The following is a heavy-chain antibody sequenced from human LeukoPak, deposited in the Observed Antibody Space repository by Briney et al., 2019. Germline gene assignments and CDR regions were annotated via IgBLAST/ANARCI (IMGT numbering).Heavy chain of an antibody. CDR1: GFTFSSYA. CDR3: AATYSGNWEFDY. V-gene: IGHV3-74*01. J-gene: IGHJ4*02. Sequence: PGGSLGLSCAASGFTFSSYAMSWVRQAPGKGLVWVSRINSDGSSTSYADSVKGRFTISRDNAKNTLYLQMNSLRAEDTALYYCAATYSGNWEFDYWGQGTLVTVSS. CDR2: INSDGSST. D-gene: IGHD1-26*01.